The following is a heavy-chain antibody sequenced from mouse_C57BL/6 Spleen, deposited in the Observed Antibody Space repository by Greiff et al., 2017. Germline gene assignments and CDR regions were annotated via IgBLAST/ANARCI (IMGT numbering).Heavy chain of an antibody. CDR2: IGPGSGST. CDR3: ARTLGRNYAMDY. CDR1: GYTFTDYY. Sequence: VQLQESGAELVKPGASVKISCKASGYTFTDYYLNWVKQRPGKGLEWIGKIGPGSGSTYYNEKFKGKATLTEDKSSSTSYMQLSSLTSEDAAVYFCARTLGRNYAMDYWGQGTSVTVSS. J-gene: IGHJ4*01. D-gene: IGHD4-1*01. V-gene: IGHV1-77*01.